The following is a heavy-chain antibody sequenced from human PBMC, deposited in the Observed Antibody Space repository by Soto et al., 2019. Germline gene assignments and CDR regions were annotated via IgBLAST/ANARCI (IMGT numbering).Heavy chain of an antibody. V-gene: IGHV4-34*01. CDR1: GGSFSGSY. Sequence: SETLSLTCAVSGGSFSGSYWTWIRQPPGEGLEWIGEINHSGTTNFNPSLRSRLTISLDSSKKHFSLKLTSMTAADAAVYYCARADRTLVTSYGLDVWGQGTTVTVS. CDR3: ARADRTLVTSYGLDV. D-gene: IGHD2-21*02. CDR2: INHSGTT. J-gene: IGHJ6*02.